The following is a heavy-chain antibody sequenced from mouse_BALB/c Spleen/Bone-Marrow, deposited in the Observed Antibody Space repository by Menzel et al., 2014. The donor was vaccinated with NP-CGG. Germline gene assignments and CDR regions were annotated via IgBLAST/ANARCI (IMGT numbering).Heavy chain of an antibody. CDR2: IYPGNSDT. CDR3: TRSGSLGAMDY. Sequence: VQLQQSGTVLARPGASVKMSCKASGYSFTSYWMHWVKQRPGQGLEWIGAIYPGNSDTSYNQKFKGKAKLTAVTSASPAYMELSSLTNEDSAVYYCTRSGSLGAMDYWGQGTSVTVSS. J-gene: IGHJ4*01. D-gene: IGHD3-1*01. CDR1: GYSFTSYW. V-gene: IGHV1-5*01.